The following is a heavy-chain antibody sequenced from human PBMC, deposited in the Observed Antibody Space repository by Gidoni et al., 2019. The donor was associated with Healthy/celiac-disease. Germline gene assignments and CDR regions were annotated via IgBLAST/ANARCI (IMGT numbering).Heavy chain of an antibody. Sequence: QLQLQESGPGLVKPSETLSLTCTVSGGSISRSSYYWGWIRQPPGKGLEWIGSIYYSGSTYYNPSLKSRVTISVDTSKNQFSLKLSSVTAADTAVYYCARHGWLRFLYAFDIWGQGTMVTVSS. J-gene: IGHJ3*02. V-gene: IGHV4-39*01. CDR3: ARHGWLRFLYAFDI. CDR2: IYYSGST. CDR1: GGSISRSSYY. D-gene: IGHD5-12*01.